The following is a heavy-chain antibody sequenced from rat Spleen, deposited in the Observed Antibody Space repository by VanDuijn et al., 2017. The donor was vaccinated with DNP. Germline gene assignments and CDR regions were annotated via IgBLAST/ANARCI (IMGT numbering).Heavy chain of an antibody. Sequence: EVQLVESGGGLVQPGRSLKLSCAASGFTFSNYGMAWVRQAPTKGLEWVASISTGGGNTYYRDSVKGRFTISRDNAKNTQYLQMDSLRSEDTATYYCASLTTRVSPHWYFDFWGPGTMVTVSS. CDR3: ASLTTRVSPHWYFDF. CDR1: GFTFSNYG. D-gene: IGHD1-4*01. J-gene: IGHJ1*01. V-gene: IGHV5S13*01. CDR2: ISTGGGNT.